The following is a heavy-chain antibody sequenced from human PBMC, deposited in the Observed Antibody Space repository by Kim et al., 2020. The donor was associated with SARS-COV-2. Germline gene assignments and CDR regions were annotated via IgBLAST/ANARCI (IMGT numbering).Heavy chain of an antibody. CDR3: ARSIVVVPYGMDV. Sequence: SVKVSCKASGGTFSSYAISWVRQAPGQGLEWMGRIIPILGIANYAQKFQGRVTITADKSTSTAYMELSSLRSEDTAVYYCARSIVVVPYGMDVWGQGTTVTVSS. D-gene: IGHD2-2*01. CDR1: GGTFSSYA. V-gene: IGHV1-69*04. J-gene: IGHJ6*02. CDR2: IIPILGIA.